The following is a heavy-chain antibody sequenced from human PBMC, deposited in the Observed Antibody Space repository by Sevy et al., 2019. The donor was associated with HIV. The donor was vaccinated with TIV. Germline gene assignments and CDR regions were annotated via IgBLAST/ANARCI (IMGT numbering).Heavy chain of an antibody. V-gene: IGHV3-15*01. CDR1: GFTFNNAW. CDR2: IKSKIDGETT. J-gene: IGHJ4*02. Sequence: GGSLRLSCAVSGFTFNNAWMNWVRQAPGTGLQWVGLIKSKIDGETTDYAAPVKCRFTISRDDSKNTRFLQMNSLKIEDTAVYYCATAPGYYDSAPFDYWGPGTLVTVSS. CDR3: ATAPGYYDSAPFDY. D-gene: IGHD3-22*01.